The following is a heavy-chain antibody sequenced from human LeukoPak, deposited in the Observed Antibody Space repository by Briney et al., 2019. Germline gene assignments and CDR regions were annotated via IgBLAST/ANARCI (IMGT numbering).Heavy chain of an antibody. V-gene: IGHV3-30-3*01. J-gene: IGHJ5*02. CDR3: ARELRRAPRWFDP. CDR1: GFTLSSYA. Sequence: GRSLRLSCAASGFTLSSYAMHWVRQAPGKGLEWVAVISYDGSNKYYADSVKGRFTISRDNSKNTLYLQMNSLRAEDTAVYYCARELRRAPRWFDPWGQGTLVTVSS. CDR2: ISYDGSNK. D-gene: IGHD3-10*01.